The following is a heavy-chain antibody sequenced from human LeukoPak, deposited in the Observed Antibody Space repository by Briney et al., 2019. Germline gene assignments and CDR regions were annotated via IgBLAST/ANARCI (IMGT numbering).Heavy chain of an antibody. Sequence: ASVKVSCKASAYTFTNFGITWVRQAPGQGLEWVGWISVYSGNTNYAQKLQGRVTMTTDTSTSTAYMELRSLRSDDTALYYCARTFDGSAYYYGDLWGQGTLVTVS. J-gene: IGHJ4*02. CDR2: ISVYSGNT. D-gene: IGHD3-22*01. CDR1: AYTFTNFG. V-gene: IGHV1-18*01. CDR3: ARTFDGSAYYYGDL.